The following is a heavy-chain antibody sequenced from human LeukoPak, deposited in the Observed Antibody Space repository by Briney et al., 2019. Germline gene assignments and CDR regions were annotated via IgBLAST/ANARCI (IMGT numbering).Heavy chain of an antibody. Sequence: GGSLRLSCAASGFTVSSTYMSWVRQAPGKGLEWVSVIYTGGTIYYADSVKGRFTISRDNSKNTVYLDMNSLRAEDTAVYYCARIYSGSHYSWGQGTLVTISS. CDR2: IYTGGTI. CDR3: ARIYSGSHYS. V-gene: IGHV3-66*01. D-gene: IGHD1-26*01. J-gene: IGHJ4*02. CDR1: GFTVSSTY.